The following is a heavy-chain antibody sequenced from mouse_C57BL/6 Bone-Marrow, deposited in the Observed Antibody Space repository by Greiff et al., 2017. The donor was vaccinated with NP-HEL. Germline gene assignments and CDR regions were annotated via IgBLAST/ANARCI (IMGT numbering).Heavy chain of an antibody. V-gene: IGHV7-3*01. CDR2: IRNKANGYTT. Sequence: EVQLEQSGGGLVQPGGSLSLSCAASGYTFTDYYMSWVRQPPGKGLEWIGFIRNKANGYTTEYRSSVKGRLTISRDNSQSILYLQMNALGAEDGASYYCASLDDGCFLFDYWGQGTTVTVSS. CDR1: GYTFTDYY. J-gene: IGHJ2*01. D-gene: IGHD2-3*01. CDR3: ASLDDGCFLFDY.